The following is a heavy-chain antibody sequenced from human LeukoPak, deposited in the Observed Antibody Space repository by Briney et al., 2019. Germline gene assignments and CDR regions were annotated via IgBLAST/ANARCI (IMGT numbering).Heavy chain of an antibody. Sequence: ASVKLSYNASGYTFTSYGISWVRQAPGQGLEWMGWISAYNGNTNYAQKLQGRVTMTTDTSTSKAYMEVRSVRSYDTAVYCCESGGQYYFDYWGQGTLVTVSS. CDR2: ISAYNGNT. CDR3: ESGGQYYFDY. CDR1: GYTFTSYG. V-gene: IGHV1-18*01. J-gene: IGHJ4*02.